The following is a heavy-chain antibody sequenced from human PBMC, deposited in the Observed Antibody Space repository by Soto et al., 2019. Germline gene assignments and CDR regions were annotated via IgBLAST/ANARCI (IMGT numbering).Heavy chain of an antibody. D-gene: IGHD2-15*01. J-gene: IGHJ6*02. CDR1: GFTFSSYA. Sequence: GGSLRLSCAASGFTFSSYAMHWVRQAPGKGLEWVAVISYDGSNKYYSESVKGRFTISTDNAKSTLYMQINSPTAEDTAVYYCAREHSACGRYGMDVWGQGTRVTVSS. CDR2: ISYDGSNK. V-gene: IGHV3-30-3*01. CDR3: AREHSACGRYGMDV.